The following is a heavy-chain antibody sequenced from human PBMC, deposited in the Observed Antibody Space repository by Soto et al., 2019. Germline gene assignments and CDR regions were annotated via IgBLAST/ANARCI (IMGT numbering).Heavy chain of an antibody. J-gene: IGHJ4*02. CDR3: VLYEPGFYDSSGYQAFDY. V-gene: IGHV1-8*01. D-gene: IGHD3-22*01. CDR2: MNPNSGNT. Sequence: GASVKVSCKASGYTFTSYDINWVRQATGQGLEWMGWMNPNSGNTGYAQKFQGRVTITADESTSTAYMELSSLRSEDTAVYYRVLYEPGFYDSSGYQAFDYWGQGTLVTVSS. CDR1: GYTFTSYD.